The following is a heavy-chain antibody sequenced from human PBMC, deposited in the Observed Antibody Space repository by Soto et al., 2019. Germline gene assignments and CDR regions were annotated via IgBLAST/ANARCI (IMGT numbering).Heavy chain of an antibody. CDR1: RYSFTSYW. Sequence: GESLKISCKGSRYSFTSYWIGWVRQMPGKGLEWMGIIYPGDSDTRYSPSFQGQVTISADKSISAAYLQWSSLKASDTAMYYCARPSLITPEYYYGMDVWGQGTTVTAP. V-gene: IGHV5-51*01. D-gene: IGHD3-16*01. CDR3: ARPSLITPEYYYGMDV. J-gene: IGHJ6*02. CDR2: IYPGDSDT.